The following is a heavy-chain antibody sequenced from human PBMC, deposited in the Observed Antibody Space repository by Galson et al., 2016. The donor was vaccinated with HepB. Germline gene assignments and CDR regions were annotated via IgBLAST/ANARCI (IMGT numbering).Heavy chain of an antibody. J-gene: IGHJ5*02. CDR1: GFSINTYW. CDR3: ARDTKDFWP. V-gene: IGHV3-74*01. D-gene: IGHD3-3*01. Sequence: SLRLSCAASGFSINTYWMHWVRQAPGKGLVWVSRIHSDGSSTNYADSVKDRFTISRDNAKNSLFLQMNSLTVEDTAVYYCARDTKDFWPWGQGSLVTVSS. CDR2: IHSDGSST.